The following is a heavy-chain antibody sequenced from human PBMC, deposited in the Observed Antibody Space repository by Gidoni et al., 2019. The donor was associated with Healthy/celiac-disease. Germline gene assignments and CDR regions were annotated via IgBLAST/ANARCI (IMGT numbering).Heavy chain of an antibody. CDR1: GGSVSSGSYY. CDR2: IYYSGST. CDR3: ARGSYGPDY. Sequence: GPGLVKPSETLSLTCTVSGGSVSSGSYYWSWIRQPPGKGLEWIGYIYYSGSTNYNPSLKSRVTISVDTSKNQFSLKLSSVTAADTAVYYCARGSYGPDYWGQGTLVTVSS. J-gene: IGHJ4*02. V-gene: IGHV4-61*01. D-gene: IGHD5-18*01.